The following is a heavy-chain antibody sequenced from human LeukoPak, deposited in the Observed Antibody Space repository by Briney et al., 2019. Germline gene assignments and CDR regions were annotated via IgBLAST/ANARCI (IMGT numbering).Heavy chain of an antibody. CDR2: ISYDGSNK. D-gene: IGHD2-2*01. CDR3: AKDPNWIVVPAATTLDY. Sequence: GRSLRLSCAASGFTFSSYAMHWVRQAPGKGLEWVAVISYDGSNKYYADSVKGRFTISRDNSKNTLYLQMNSLRAEDTAVYYCAKDPNWIVVPAATTLDYWGQGTLVTVSS. V-gene: IGHV3-30-3*01. J-gene: IGHJ4*02. CDR1: GFTFSSYA.